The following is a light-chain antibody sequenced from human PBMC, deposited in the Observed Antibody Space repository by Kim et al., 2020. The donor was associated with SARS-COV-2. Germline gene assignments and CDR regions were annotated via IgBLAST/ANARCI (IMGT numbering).Light chain of an antibody. CDR2: DAA. V-gene: IGKV1-33*01. J-gene: IGKJ5*01. Sequence: ATVGNRVTSTCQASQDVSDYFNWYHQKPGEAPKFLLRDAANLESGVPSRFSRGGYGTEFSLTISSVQPEDIGTYYCQQYDAPPFTFGQGKRLEIK. CDR3: QQYDAPPFT. CDR1: QDVSDY.